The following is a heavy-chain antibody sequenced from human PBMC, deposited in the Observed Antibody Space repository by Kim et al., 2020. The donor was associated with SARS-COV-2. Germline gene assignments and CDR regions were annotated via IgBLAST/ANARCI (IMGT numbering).Heavy chain of an antibody. D-gene: IGHD6-13*01. V-gene: IGHV4-34*01. CDR3: ARGGRFGSSWYVGWFDP. Sequence: LKSRVTISVDTAKNQFSLKRSAVAAADTAVYYCARGGRFGSSWYVGWFDPWGQGTLVTVSS. J-gene: IGHJ5*02.